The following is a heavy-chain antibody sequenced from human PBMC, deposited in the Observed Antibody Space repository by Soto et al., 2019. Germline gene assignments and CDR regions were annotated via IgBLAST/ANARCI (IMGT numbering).Heavy chain of an antibody. J-gene: IGHJ6*02. CDR1: GGSISSYY. CDR3: ARQGFGPLHGLVDV. D-gene: IGHD3-10*01. Sequence: QVQLQESGPGLVKPSETLSLSCTVSGGSISSYYWSWFRQSPGKRMEWIGYVHHSWGSSYNPSLQTRVAISPDTSKSQLSLKVTSVTATDPAVYYCARQGFGPLHGLVDVWGQGTTVTVSS. CDR2: VHHSWGS. V-gene: IGHV4-59*08.